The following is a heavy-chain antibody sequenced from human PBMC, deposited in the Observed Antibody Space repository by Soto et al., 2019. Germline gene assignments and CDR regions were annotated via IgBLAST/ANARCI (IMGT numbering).Heavy chain of an antibody. CDR1: GFTFSSYS. CDR2: ISSSSSYI. V-gene: IGHV3-21*01. D-gene: IGHD5-18*01. Sequence: EVQLVESGGGLVKPGGSLRLSCAASGFTFSSYSMNWVRQAPGKGMEWVSSISSSSSYIYYADSVKGRFTISRDNAKNSMYRQMDSLRAGDTAVYYCATENGQQIDPEVDYWGQGTLVTVSS. CDR3: ATENGQQIDPEVDY. J-gene: IGHJ4*02.